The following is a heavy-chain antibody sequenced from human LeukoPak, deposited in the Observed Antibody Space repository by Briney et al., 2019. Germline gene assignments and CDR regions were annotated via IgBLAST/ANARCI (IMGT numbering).Heavy chain of an antibody. CDR2: INGDGSYT. Sequence: GGSLRLSCAASGFTFSSYWMHWVRQAPGKGPVWVSRINGDGSYTSYADSVKGRFTISRDNAKSTLYLQMNSLRAEDTAVYYCGRYNWGFCPDYWGQGTLVTV. CDR3: GRYNWGFCPDY. V-gene: IGHV3-74*01. D-gene: IGHD7-27*01. J-gene: IGHJ4*02. CDR1: GFTFSSYW.